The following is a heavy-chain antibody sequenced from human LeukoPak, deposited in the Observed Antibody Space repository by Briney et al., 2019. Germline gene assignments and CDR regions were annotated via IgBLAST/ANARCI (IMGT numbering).Heavy chain of an antibody. CDR1: GGSISSDNYQ. J-gene: IGHJ5*02. D-gene: IGHD3-10*01. V-gene: IGHV4-30-4*01. CDR3: ARYGSGSTWFDP. CDR2: INYSGST. Sequence: PSETLSLTCTVSGGSISSDNYQWSWIRQPPGKGLEWIGYINYSGSTYYNPSLKSRLTISVDTSKNHFSLKLSSVTAADTAVYDCARYGSGSTWFDPWVQGTLVTVSP.